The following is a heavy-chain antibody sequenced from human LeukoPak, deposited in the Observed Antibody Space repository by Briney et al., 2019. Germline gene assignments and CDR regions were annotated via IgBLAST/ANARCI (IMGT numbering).Heavy chain of an antibody. CDR1: GGSITSGDYY. CDR2: IYYSGGS. Sequence: SQTLSLTCTVSGGSITSGDYYWSWIRRSPGKGLEWIGYIYYSGGSYYNPSLRSRVTISIDRSKNQSSLELSSVTAADTAVYYCARTKDTTVIMFDNWGQGTLVTVSS. CDR3: ARTKDTTVIMFDN. V-gene: IGHV4-30-4*01. J-gene: IGHJ5*02. D-gene: IGHD1-1*01.